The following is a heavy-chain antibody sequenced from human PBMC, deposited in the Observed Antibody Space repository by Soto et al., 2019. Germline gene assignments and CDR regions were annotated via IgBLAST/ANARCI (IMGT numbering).Heavy chain of an antibody. J-gene: IGHJ6*02. Sequence: QVQLQESGPGLVRPSQTLSLTCTVSGDSISSADYYWSWIRQTPGKGLEWIGHIFYSGTTYYNPSVKSRLTISVDTSKSHFSLRLTSVTAADTAVYYCARDLWVEPELYYYGMDVWGQGTTVTVSS. CDR1: GDSISSADYY. CDR2: IFYSGTT. D-gene: IGHD1-1*01. CDR3: ARDLWVEPELYYYGMDV. V-gene: IGHV4-30-4*01.